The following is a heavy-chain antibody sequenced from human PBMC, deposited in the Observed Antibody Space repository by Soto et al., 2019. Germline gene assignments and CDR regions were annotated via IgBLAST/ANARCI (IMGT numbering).Heavy chain of an antibody. CDR2: IIPIYGSA. J-gene: IGHJ6*02. V-gene: IGHV1-69*01. CDR3: AGATLAASGCYSFDDMDV. D-gene: IGHD3-10*01. Sequence: QVQLVQSGAEVKQPGSSVKVSCKTSGGAFSGSVISWVRHVPGQGLDWMGAIIPIYGSANYSQNLQGRTMITADESISATDMALSSMRSEDTAVYYSAGATLAASGCYSFDDMDVRSQGTAVTVS. CDR1: GGAFSGSV.